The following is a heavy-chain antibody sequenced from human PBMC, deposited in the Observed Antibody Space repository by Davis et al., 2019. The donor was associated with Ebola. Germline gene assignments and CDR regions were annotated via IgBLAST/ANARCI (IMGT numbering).Heavy chain of an antibody. V-gene: IGHV3-53*01. D-gene: IGHD6-6*01. CDR1: GFTFSSNY. CDR3: ARSLMWGSSSHYYYYGMDV. Sequence: PGGSLRLSCAASGFTFSSNYMSWVRQAPGKGLEWVSVIYSGGSTYYADSVKGRFTISRDNSKNTLYLQMNSLRAEDTAVYYCARSLMWGSSSHYYYYGMDVWGQGTTVTVSS. J-gene: IGHJ6*02. CDR2: IYSGGST.